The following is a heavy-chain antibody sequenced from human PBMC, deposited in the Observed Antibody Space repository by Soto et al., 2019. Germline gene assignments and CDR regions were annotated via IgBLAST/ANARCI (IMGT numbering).Heavy chain of an antibody. CDR2: INAGNGNT. D-gene: IGHD3-3*01. J-gene: IGHJ4*02. V-gene: IGHV1-3*01. Sequence: ASVKVSCKASGYTFTSYAMHWVRQAPGQRLEWMGWINAGNGNTKYAQKLQGRVTMTTDTSTSTAYMELRSLRSDDTAVYYCARDWSPYYDFWSGYSAFDYWGQGTLVTVSS. CDR3: ARDWSPYYDFWSGYSAFDY. CDR1: GYTFTSYA.